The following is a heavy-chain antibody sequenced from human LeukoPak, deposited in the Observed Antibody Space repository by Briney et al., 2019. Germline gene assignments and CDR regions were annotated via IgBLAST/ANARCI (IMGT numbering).Heavy chain of an antibody. CDR2: IYAGGST. CDR3: ARVWELSFDY. V-gene: IGHV3-53*01. CDR1: VFTVSSDH. J-gene: IGHJ4*02. D-gene: IGHD1-26*01. Sequence: GGSLRLSCAASVFTVSSDHMSWVRQAPGKGLEWVSVIYAGGSTYYADSVKGRFTISRDNFKNTLFLQMNSLSAEDTAVYYCARVWELSFDYWGQGALVTVSS.